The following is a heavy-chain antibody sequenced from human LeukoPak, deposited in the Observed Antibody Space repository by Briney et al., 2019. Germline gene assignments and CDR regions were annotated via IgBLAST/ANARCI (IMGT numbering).Heavy chain of an antibody. D-gene: IGHD3-22*01. CDR1: RFIFSSYA. CDR3: AKDGDYYDSDAYSSFFDY. J-gene: IGHJ4*02. Sequence: GSLRLSCAASRFIFSSYAMGWVRQVPGKGLEWVSSISGGGETTYYADSVRGRFTISRDNSKNTLSPQMNSLRVEDTAVYYCAKDGDYYDSDAYSSFFDYWGQGTLVTVSS. V-gene: IGHV3-23*01. CDR2: ISGGGETT.